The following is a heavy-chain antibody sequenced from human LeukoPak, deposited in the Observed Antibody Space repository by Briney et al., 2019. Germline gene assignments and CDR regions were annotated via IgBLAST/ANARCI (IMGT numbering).Heavy chain of an antibody. CDR2: INSDGSST. CDR3: ARHYCSGGSCYSGDAFDI. V-gene: IGHV3-74*01. D-gene: IGHD2-15*01. J-gene: IGHJ3*02. Sequence: PGGSLRLSCVASGFTFSRYWMHWVRQAPGKGLVWVSRINSDGSSTTYADSVKGRFTISRDNAKNTLYLQMNSLRAEDTAIYFCARHYCSGGSCYSGDAFDIWGQGTMVTVSS. CDR1: GFTFSRYW.